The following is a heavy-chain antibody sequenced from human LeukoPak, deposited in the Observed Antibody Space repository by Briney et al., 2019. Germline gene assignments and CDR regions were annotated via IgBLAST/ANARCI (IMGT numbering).Heavy chain of an antibody. V-gene: IGHV1-18*01. D-gene: IGHD3-22*01. CDR2: ISAYNGNT. CDR1: GYTFTTYG. J-gene: IGHJ4*02. Sequence: ASVNVSCKASGYTFTTYGISWVRQAPGPRLEWMGWISAYNGNTNYAQKLQGRVTMTTDTSTSTAYLELRSLRSDDTAVYYCARDTPRPTDYYDSSGYYHFDYWGQGTLVTASS. CDR3: ARDTPRPTDYYDSSGYYHFDY.